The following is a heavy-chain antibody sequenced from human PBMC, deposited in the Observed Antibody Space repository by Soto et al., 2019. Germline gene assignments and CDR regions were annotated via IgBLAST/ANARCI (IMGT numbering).Heavy chain of an antibody. V-gene: IGHV1-24*01. CDR1: GYTLTELS. J-gene: IGHJ4*02. CDR2: FDPEDGET. CDR3: ATVARPSGYDPMKPKPKSPNSGGIDY. D-gene: IGHD5-12*01. Sequence: ASVKVSCKVSGYTLTELSMHWVRQAPGKGLEWMGGFDPEDGETIYAQKFQGRVTMTEDTSTDTAYMELSSLRSEDTAVYYCATVARPSGYDPMKPKPKSPNSGGIDYWGQGTLVTVSS.